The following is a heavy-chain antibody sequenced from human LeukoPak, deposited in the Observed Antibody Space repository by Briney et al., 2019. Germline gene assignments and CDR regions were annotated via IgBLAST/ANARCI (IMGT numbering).Heavy chain of an antibody. CDR1: GFTFSSYG. J-gene: IGHJ4*02. D-gene: IGHD5-18*01. CDR3: AKVGDTAMVTYFDY. Sequence: GRSLRLSCAASGFTFSSYGMHWVRQAPGKGLEWVAVIWYGGSNKYYADSVKGRFTISRDNSKNTLYLQMNSLRAEDTAVYYCAKVGDTAMVTYFDYWGQGTLVTVSS. V-gene: IGHV3-30*18. CDR2: IWYGGSNK.